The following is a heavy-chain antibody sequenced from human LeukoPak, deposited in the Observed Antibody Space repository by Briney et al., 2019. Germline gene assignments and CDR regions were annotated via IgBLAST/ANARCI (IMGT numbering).Heavy chain of an antibody. CDR3: AKVGGPSAAGTPFDY. Sequence: PGGSLRLSCAASGFTFTSYGMSWVRQAPGKGLEWVSAISGSGGSTYYADSVKGRFTISRDNSKNTLYLQMNSLRAEDTAVYYCAKVGGPSAAGTPFDYWGQGTLVTVSS. J-gene: IGHJ4*02. CDR1: GFTFTSYG. V-gene: IGHV3-23*01. CDR2: ISGSGGST. D-gene: IGHD6-13*01.